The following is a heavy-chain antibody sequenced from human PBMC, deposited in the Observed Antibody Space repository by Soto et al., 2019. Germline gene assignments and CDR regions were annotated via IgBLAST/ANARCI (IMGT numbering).Heavy chain of an antibody. CDR3: ATSPGNGGWYSYFDY. CDR2: IYNGGTT. CDR1: EFSVNSKY. J-gene: IGHJ4*02. V-gene: IGHV3-66*01. Sequence: GGSLRLSCAASEFSVNSKYMSWVRQAPGKGLEWVSVIYNGGTTKYAASVQGGFIISSDNSKNTLYLQMNSLRAEDTAVYYCATSPGNGGWYSYFDYWGPGTLVTASP. D-gene: IGHD6-19*01.